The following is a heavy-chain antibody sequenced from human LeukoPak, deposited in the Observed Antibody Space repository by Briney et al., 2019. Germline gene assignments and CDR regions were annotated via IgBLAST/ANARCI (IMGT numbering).Heavy chain of an antibody. Sequence: PGGSLRLSCTASGVILSNYAMHWVRRPPGGGLEWVAVISFDGTNKYYGDSVEGRFSVSRDNSKNTLYLQMNSLRPDDTALYYCATDYGDHEPIDYWGQGTLVTVSS. J-gene: IGHJ4*02. CDR2: ISFDGTNK. CDR3: ATDYGDHEPIDY. D-gene: IGHD4-17*01. CDR1: GVILSNYA. V-gene: IGHV3-30*04.